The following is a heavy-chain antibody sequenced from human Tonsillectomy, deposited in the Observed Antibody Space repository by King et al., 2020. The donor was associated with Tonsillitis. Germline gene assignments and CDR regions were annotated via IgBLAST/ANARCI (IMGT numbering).Heavy chain of an antibody. CDR3: ARDSDYGDYGFDY. D-gene: IGHD4-17*01. V-gene: IGHV3-30*04. CDR1: GFTFRNFA. Sequence: VQLVESGGGVVQPGRSLRLSCAASGFTFRNFAMHWVRQAPGKGLEWMAVISFDGRNEYCADSVKGRFTISRDKSKNTLYLKRNSLRAEDTAVYYWARDSDYGDYGFDYWGQGTLVTVSS. J-gene: IGHJ4*02. CDR2: ISFDGRNE.